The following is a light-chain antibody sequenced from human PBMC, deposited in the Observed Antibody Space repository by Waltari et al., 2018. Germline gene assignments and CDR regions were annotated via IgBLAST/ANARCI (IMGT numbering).Light chain of an antibody. J-gene: IGKJ1*01. V-gene: IGKV4-1*01. Sequence: DIVMTQSPDSLAVSLGARATIRCMSSQSLLLSSYNKNFLAWYQQKPGQSPKLLIYWASTRESGVPDRFVGSGSETDFTLTISSLQAEDVAVYYCQQYYDVPPTFGQGTKVEIK. CDR1: QSLLLSSYNKNF. CDR2: WAS. CDR3: QQYYDVPPT.